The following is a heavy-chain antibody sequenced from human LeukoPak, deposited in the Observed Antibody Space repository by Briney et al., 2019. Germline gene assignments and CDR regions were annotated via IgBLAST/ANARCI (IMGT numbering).Heavy chain of an antibody. Sequence: PGGSLRLSCAASGFTFSSYWMSWVRQAPGKGLEWVAHIKQDGSEKYYVDSVKGRFIISRDNAKNSLCLQMNSLRAEDTAVYYCARDFTIFGVVTPKSFDYWGQGTLVTVSS. CDR3: ARDFTIFGVVTPKSFDY. J-gene: IGHJ4*02. CDR2: IKQDGSEK. V-gene: IGHV3-7*01. D-gene: IGHD3-3*01. CDR1: GFTFSSYW.